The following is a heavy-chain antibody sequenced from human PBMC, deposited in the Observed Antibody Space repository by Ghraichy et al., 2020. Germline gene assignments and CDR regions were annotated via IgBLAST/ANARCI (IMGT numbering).Heavy chain of an antibody. CDR1: GFSFGSYW. D-gene: IGHD6-25*01. Sequence: GGSLRLSCKASGFSFGSYWMGWVRQAPGKGLEWVANIKEGGSELYYVDSVKGRFTISRDNAKRSLFLQMSSLRGDDTAVYYCIRGVAAAGTSVDYWGQGALVTCSS. CDR2: IKEGGSEL. CDR3: IRGVAAAGTSVDY. V-gene: IGHV3-7*03. J-gene: IGHJ4*02.